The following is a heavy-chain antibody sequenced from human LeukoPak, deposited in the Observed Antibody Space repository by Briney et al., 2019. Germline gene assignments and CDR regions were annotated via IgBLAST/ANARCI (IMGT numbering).Heavy chain of an antibody. V-gene: IGHV1-18*01. CDR3: ARDPSNTSGFYAYLDS. CDR2: ISAYNGDT. D-gene: IGHD6-19*01. Sequence: HGASVKVSCKASGYTFTSHGISWVRQAPGQGLEWMGWISAYNGDTKYAQKTQGRVTMTTDASTSTAYMELRSLRSDDTAMYYCARDPSNTSGFYAYLDSWGQGTLVTVSS. J-gene: IGHJ4*02. CDR1: GYTFTSHG.